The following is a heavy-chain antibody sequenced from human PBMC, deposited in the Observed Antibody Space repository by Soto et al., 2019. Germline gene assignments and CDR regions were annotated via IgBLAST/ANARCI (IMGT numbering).Heavy chain of an antibody. CDR1: LDSASRNSAA. Sequence: HTLSLTCAISLDSASRNSAASNWVRESPSRGLECLGRTYYRSKGYNDYAVSVKSRITINPDTSKNQFSLQLNSLTPEDTAVYYCTRHLVLAARPAVNWFDPLGQGTLVTVSS. CDR2: TYYRSKGYN. D-gene: IGHD6-6*01. V-gene: IGHV6-1*01. J-gene: IGHJ5*02. CDR3: TRHLVLAARPAVNWFDP.